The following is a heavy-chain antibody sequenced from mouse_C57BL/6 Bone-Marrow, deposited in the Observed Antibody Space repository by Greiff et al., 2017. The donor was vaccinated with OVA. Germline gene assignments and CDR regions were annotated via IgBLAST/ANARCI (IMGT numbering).Heavy chain of an antibody. CDR1: GFNIKDDY. D-gene: IGHD1-1*01. CDR2: IDPENGDT. J-gene: IGHJ4*01. Sequence: EVQLQQSGAELVRPGASVKLSCTASGFNIKDDYMHWVKQRPEQGLEWIGWIDPENGDTEYASKFQGKATITADTSSNTAYLQLSSLTSEDTAVYYCTLYYGSSYAMDYWGQGTSVTVSS. CDR3: TLYYGSSYAMDY. V-gene: IGHV14-4*01.